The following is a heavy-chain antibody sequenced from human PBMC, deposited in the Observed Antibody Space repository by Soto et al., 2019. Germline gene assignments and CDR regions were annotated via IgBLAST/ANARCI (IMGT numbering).Heavy chain of an antibody. CDR3: ARPTTNFRSYYYAMDV. Sequence: PGESLKISCKGAGYTFTDYWIGWVRQLPGKGLEWMGIIYPGDSDTRYSPSFQGHVTITVDKSTSTAYLQWNTLKASDTAMYYCARPTTNFRSYYYAMDVWGQGTTVTVSS. V-gene: IGHV5-51*01. D-gene: IGHD2-8*01. CDR2: IYPGDSDT. CDR1: GYTFTDYW. J-gene: IGHJ6*02.